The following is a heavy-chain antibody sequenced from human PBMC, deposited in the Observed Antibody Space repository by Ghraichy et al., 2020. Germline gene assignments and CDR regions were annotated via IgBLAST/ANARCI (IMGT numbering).Heavy chain of an antibody. CDR2: MSYDGSNT. D-gene: IGHD3-10*01. Sequence: GGSLRLSCAASGFPFSTYVMHWVRQAPGKGLEWVAVMSYDGSNTYHADSVKGRFTISRDNSKNTLYLQMNSLRAEDTAVYYCAKDRDFYGSGSPPDSFDFWGHGTLVTVSS. V-gene: IGHV3-30*18. J-gene: IGHJ3*01. CDR3: AKDRDFYGSGSPPDSFDF. CDR1: GFPFSTYV.